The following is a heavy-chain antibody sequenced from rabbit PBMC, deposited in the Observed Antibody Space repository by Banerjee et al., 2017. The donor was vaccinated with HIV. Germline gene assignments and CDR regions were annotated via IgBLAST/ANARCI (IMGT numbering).Heavy chain of an antibody. CDR1: GIDFSSYYY. Sequence: QEQLKETGGGLVQPGGSLTLSCKASGIDFSSYYYMCWVRQAPGKGLELIACIDTKSGSAWYASWVIGRFTISRSTSLNTVTLQMTSLTAADTATYFCASGDSDYYFNLWGQGTLVTVS. D-gene: IGHD7-1*01. J-gene: IGHJ4*01. V-gene: IGHV1S43*01. CDR3: ASGDSDYYFNL. CDR2: IDTKSGSA.